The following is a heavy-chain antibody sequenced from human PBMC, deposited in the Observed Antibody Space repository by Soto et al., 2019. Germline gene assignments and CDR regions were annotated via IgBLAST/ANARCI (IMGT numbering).Heavy chain of an antibody. CDR1: GFTFSSYG. V-gene: IGHV3-30*18. CDR2: ISYDGSNK. CDR3: AKDLGRKGRNRYYDSSGYYYGAFDI. Sequence: SGGSLRLSCAASGFTFSSYGMHWVRQAPGKGLEWVAVISYDGSNKYYADSVKDRFTISRDNSKNTLYLQMNSLRAEDTAVYYCAKDLGRKGRNRYYDSSGYYYGAFDIWGQGTMVTVSS. J-gene: IGHJ3*02. D-gene: IGHD3-22*01.